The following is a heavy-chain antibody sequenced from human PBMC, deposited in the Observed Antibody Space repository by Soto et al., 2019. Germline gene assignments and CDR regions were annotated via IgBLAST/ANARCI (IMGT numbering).Heavy chain of an antibody. J-gene: IGHJ5*02. CDR3: ARVIAARPGAGWFDP. D-gene: IGHD6-6*01. Sequence: SETLSLTCTVSGGSISSYYWSWIRQPPGKGLEWIGYIYYSGSTNYNPSLKSRVTISVDTSKNQFSLKLSSVTAADTAVYYCARVIAARPGAGWFDPWGQGTLVTVSS. V-gene: IGHV4-59*01. CDR1: GGSISSYY. CDR2: IYYSGST.